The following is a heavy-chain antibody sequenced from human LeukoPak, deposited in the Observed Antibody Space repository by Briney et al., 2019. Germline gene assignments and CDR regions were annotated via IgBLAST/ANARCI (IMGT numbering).Heavy chain of an antibody. CDR3: ARGREGYSYDDAFDI. CDR1: GFTFSSFG. CDR2: IRNDGSTK. V-gene: IGHV3-30*02. J-gene: IGHJ3*02. D-gene: IGHD5-18*01. Sequence: HPGGSLRLSCAASGFTFSSFGMHWVRQAPGKGLEWVAFIRNDGSTKYYADSVKGRFTISRDNSKNTLYLQMNSLRAEDTAVYYCARGREGYSYDDAFDIWGQGTMVTVSS.